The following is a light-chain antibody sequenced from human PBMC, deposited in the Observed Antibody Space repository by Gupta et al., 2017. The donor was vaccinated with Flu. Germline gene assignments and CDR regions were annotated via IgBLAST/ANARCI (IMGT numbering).Light chain of an antibody. CDR2: EDN. V-gene: IGLV6-57*01. CDR3: QSYHLTEQV. CDR1: SGDIASNY. Sequence: NFMLTQPHSVSRSPGKTITISCTRSSGDIASNYVQWYQQRPGSSPPPVIDEDNQRPSGVPARFAGYIDSSSNFAFIGIYGLQAEDDAYDSCQSYHLTEQVFGGGTKLTVL. J-gene: IGLJ2*01.